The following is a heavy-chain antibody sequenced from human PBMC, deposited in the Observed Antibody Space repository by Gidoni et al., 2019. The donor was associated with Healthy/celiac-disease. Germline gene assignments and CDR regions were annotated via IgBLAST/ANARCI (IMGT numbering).Heavy chain of an antibody. CDR3: ARVRTQQLVLLWFDP. CDR1: GFSLSNARMG. Sequence: QVTLKESRPVLLKPTETLTLTCTVSGFSLSNARMGVSWIRQPTGKALEWLAHIFSNDEKSYSTSLKSRLTISNNTSKSQLVLTMTNMVPVDTATYYCARVRTQQLVLLWFDPWGQGTLVTVSS. CDR2: IFSNDEK. V-gene: IGHV2-26*01. J-gene: IGHJ5*02. D-gene: IGHD6-13*01.